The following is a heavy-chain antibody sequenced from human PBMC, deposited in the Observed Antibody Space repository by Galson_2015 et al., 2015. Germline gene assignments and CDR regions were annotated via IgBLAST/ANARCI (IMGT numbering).Heavy chain of an antibody. CDR3: TRAFGGYGTFDY. CDR2: ISYDGSNK. V-gene: IGHV3-30-3*01. CDR1: GFTFGSYA. J-gene: IGHJ4*02. D-gene: IGHD5-12*01. Sequence: SLRLSCAASGFTFGSYAMHWVRQAPGKGLEWVALISYDGSNKYYADSVKGRFTISRDNSKNTLYLQMNSLRAEDTAVYYCTRAFGGYGTFDYWGQGTLVAVSS.